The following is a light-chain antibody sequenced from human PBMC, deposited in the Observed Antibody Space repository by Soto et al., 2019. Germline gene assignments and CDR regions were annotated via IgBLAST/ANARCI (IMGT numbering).Light chain of an antibody. CDR1: QSVRSSY. Sequence: EIVLTQSPGTLSLAPGERATLSCRASQSVRSSYLAWYQQRPGQAPRLLISGASSRATGIPDRFSGSGSGTDFTLSISGLEPEDFAVYYCQQYGTSPYTFGQGTKLEIK. J-gene: IGKJ2*01. CDR3: QQYGTSPYT. V-gene: IGKV3-20*01. CDR2: GAS.